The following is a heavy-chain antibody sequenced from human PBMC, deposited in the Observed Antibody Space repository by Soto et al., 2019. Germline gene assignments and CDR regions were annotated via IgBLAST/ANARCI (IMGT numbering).Heavy chain of an antibody. D-gene: IGHD4-17*01. CDR3: GRIYGDYLEY. CDR2: IYYSGST. Sequence: SETLSLTCTVSGGSISSYYWSWIRQPPGKGLEWIGYIYYSGSTNYNPSLKSRVTISVDTSKNQFSLKLSSVTAADTAVYYCGRIYGDYLEYWGQGTLVTVSS. CDR1: GGSISSYY. J-gene: IGHJ4*02. V-gene: IGHV4-59*01.